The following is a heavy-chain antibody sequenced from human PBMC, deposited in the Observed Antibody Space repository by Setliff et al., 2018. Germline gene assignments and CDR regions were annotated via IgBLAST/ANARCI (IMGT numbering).Heavy chain of an antibody. CDR3: ARVSGFLYMVD. V-gene: IGHV4-61*09. D-gene: IGHD3-3*01. CDR2: IYTTWSS. J-gene: IGHJ6*03. CDR1: GGSVGTDHNY. Sequence: PSETLSLTCTVSGGSVGTDHNYWSWIRQPAGKGLEWIGHIYTTWSSKYNPSLESRVTISLDASKNQFSLEMTSVTAADTAVYYCARVSGFLYMVDWGKGTTVTVSS.